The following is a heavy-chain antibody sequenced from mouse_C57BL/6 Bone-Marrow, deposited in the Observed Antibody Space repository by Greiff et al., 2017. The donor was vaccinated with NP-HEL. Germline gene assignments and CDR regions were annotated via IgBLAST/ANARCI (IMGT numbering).Heavy chain of an antibody. D-gene: IGHD1-1*01. CDR3: PRWGYYGSRRGDYAMDY. V-gene: IGHV1-54*01. CDR1: GYAFTNYL. Sequence: VQLQQSGAELVRPGTSVKVSCKASGYAFTNYLIEWVKQRPGQGLEWIGVINPGSGGTNYNEKFKGKATLTADKSSSTAYMQLSSLTSEDSAVYFCPRWGYYGSRRGDYAMDYWGQGTSVTVSS. J-gene: IGHJ4*01. CDR2: INPGSGGT.